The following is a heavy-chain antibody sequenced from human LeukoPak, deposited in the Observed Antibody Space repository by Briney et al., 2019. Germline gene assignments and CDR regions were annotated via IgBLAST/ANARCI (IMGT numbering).Heavy chain of an antibody. Sequence: SVKVSCKSSGDSFHSYSFSWVRQAPGQGLDWMGVIIPIFGTTKYDQKFQGRVTISTDESTSTAYMELSSMRSEDTDIYYCARDLYCTLGVCFSPGAFDLWGQGTMVTVSS. D-gene: IGHD2-8*01. V-gene: IGHV1-69*05. CDR1: GDSFHSYS. CDR2: IIPIFGTT. J-gene: IGHJ3*01. CDR3: ARDLYCTLGVCFSPGAFDL.